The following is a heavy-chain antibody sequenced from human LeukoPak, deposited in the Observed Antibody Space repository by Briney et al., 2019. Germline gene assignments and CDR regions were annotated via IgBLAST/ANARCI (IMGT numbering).Heavy chain of an antibody. CDR2: INSDGSST. CDR1: GFTFSSYW. Sequence: PGGSLRLSCAASGFTFSSYWMHWVRQAPGKGLVWVSGINSDGSSTIYADSVKGRFTISRDNAKNTLDLQMNSLRAGDTAVYYCARDPGASYQAYWGQGTLVTVSS. D-gene: IGHD1-26*01. J-gene: IGHJ4*02. V-gene: IGHV3-74*01. CDR3: ARDPGASYQAY.